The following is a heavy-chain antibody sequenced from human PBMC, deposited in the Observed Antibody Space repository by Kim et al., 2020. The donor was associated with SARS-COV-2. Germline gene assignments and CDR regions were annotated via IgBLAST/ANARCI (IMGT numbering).Heavy chain of an antibody. CDR2: VNNNNSE. V-gene: IGHV3-23*05. Sequence: GGSLRLSCAASGFTFSRRAMSWVRQVPGKGLEWIAYVNNNNSENYAESVRGRFTVSRDINKNTLYLQMNSLRAGDTALYYCAKDHTSSGWPTFHSWRQGPLVSLST. CDR1: GFTFSRRA. CDR3: AKDHTSSGWPTFHS. J-gene: IGHJ4*02. D-gene: IGHD6-19*01.